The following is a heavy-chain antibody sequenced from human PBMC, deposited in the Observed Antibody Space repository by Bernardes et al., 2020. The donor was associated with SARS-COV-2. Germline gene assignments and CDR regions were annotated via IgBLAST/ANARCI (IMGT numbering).Heavy chain of an antibody. CDR3: TRFPGVAGQFES. CDR1: GFEFSIYA. CDR2: LGGGGRHP. J-gene: IGHJ4*02. Sequence: GGSLRLSCAASGFEFSIYAMSWVRQAPGQGLEWVASLGGGGRHPLYAESLRGRFTISSDNSNSTLYLQMNSLRVEDTAVYYCTRFPGVAGQFESWGQGTLVTVSS. V-gene: IGHV3-23*01. D-gene: IGHD6-19*01.